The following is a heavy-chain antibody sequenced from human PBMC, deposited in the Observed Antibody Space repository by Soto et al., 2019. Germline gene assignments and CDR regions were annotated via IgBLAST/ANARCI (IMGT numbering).Heavy chain of an antibody. CDR2: IYHSGST. V-gene: IGHV4-30-2*01. CDR3: ARSVFP. Sequence: SETLSLTCAVSGGSISSGGYSWSWVRQPPGKGLEWIGYIYHSGSTYYNPSLKSRVTISVDRSKNQLFLRLRSVTAADTAVYYCARSVFPWGQGTLVTVSS. CDR1: GGSISSGGYS. J-gene: IGHJ5*02.